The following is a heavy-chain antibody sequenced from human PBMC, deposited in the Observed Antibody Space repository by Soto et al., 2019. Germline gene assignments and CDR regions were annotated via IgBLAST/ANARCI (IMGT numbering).Heavy chain of an antibody. V-gene: IGHV1-69*08. CDR1: GGTFSTYT. CDR2: IIPISGII. Sequence: QVQLVQSGDEVKKPGSSVKVSCKASGGTFSTYTITWVRQAPGQGLEWMGRIIPISGIINYAQKFQGRVTISADKFTGTAYMELTGLRSDDTAVYYCAGDPDSHYNDSHASSYPWGQGTLVTVSS. D-gene: IGHD4-4*01. CDR3: AGDPDSHYNDSHASSYP. J-gene: IGHJ5*02.